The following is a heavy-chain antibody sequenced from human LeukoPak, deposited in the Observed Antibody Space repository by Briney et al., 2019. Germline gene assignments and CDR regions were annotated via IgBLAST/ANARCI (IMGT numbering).Heavy chain of an antibody. J-gene: IGHJ6*04. D-gene: IGHD6-13*01. CDR2: ISSSSSYI. CDR1: GFTFSSYS. CDR3: ARGDYSSSFYYYYGMDV. Sequence: GGSLRLSCAAYGFTFSSYSMKWVPQAPGKGLEWVSSISSSSSYIYYADSVEGRFTISRDNDKHSLYLQMNSLSAEDTAVYYCARGDYSSSFYYYYGMDVWGKGTTVTVSS. V-gene: IGHV3-21*01.